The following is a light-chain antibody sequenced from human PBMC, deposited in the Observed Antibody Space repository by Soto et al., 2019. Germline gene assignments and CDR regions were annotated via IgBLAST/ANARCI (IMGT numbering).Light chain of an antibody. V-gene: IGKV3-15*01. J-gene: IGKJ5*01. CDR2: GAS. CDR1: QSVRSH. CDR3: QQYKNWPL. Sequence: EVVFTQSPATLSLSPGETATLSCRASQSVRSHLAWYQQKPGQPPRLLIYGASTRATGIPARFSGSGFGTEFTLTISSLQSEDFAVYYCQQYKNWPLFGQGTRLEIK.